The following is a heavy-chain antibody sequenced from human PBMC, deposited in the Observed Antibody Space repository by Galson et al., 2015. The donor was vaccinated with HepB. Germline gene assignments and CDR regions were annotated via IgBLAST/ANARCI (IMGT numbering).Heavy chain of an antibody. CDR1: GYTFTSYY. Sequence: SVKVSCKASGYTFTSYYMHWVRQAPGQGLEWMGIINPSGGSTSYAQKFQGRVTMTRDTSTSTVYMELSSLRSEDTAVYYCARDFQGALYSGYDQGVDYYYYGMDVWGQGTTVTVSS. CDR2: INPSGGST. CDR3: ARDFQGALYSGYDQGVDYYYYGMDV. D-gene: IGHD5-12*01. J-gene: IGHJ6*02. V-gene: IGHV1-46*01.